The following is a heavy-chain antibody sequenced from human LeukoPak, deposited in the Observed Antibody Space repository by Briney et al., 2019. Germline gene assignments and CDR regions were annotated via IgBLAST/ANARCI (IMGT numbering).Heavy chain of an antibody. CDR2: IHPGDSDT. J-gene: IGHJ3*02. D-gene: IGHD6-13*01. Sequence: GESLKISCKGSGYSFTSYWIGWVRQMPGKGLEWMGIIHPGDSDTRYSPSFQGQVTISADKSITTAYLQWSSLKASDTAMYYCASPYIDSSSWYNAFDIWGQGTMVTVSS. CDR3: ASPYIDSSSWYNAFDI. CDR1: GYSFTSYW. V-gene: IGHV5-51*01.